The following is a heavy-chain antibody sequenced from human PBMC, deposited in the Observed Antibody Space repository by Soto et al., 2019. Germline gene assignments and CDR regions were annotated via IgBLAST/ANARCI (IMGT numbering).Heavy chain of an antibody. V-gene: IGHV3-9*01. D-gene: IGHD3-3*01. CDR2: ITWNSRVL. CDR1: GLNFDDFA. Sequence: EVQLVESGGRLVQPGRSLRLSCVGTGLNFDDFAMHWVRQAPGKGLEWVAGITWNSRVLAYADSVKGRFTISRDNARNSLYLQMDSLRDEDTALYYCAKGRYDFWSPYYFDSWGQGTLVTVSS. J-gene: IGHJ4*02. CDR3: AKGRYDFWSPYYFDS.